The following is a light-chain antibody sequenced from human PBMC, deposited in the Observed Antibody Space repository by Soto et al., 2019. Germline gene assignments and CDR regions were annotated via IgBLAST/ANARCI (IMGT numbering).Light chain of an antibody. CDR1: QSVSSSY. CDR3: QQYGSSPWT. V-gene: IGKV3-20*01. J-gene: IGKJ1*01. Sequence: EIVLTQSPGTLSLSPGARATLSCRASQSVSSSYLAWYQQKPGQAPRLLIYGASSRYTGIPDRFSGSGSGTDFNLTISSLEPEDFAVYYCQQYGSSPWTVGQGTKVEIK. CDR2: GAS.